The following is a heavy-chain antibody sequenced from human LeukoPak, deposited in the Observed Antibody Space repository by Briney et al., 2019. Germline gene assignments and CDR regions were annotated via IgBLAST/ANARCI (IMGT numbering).Heavy chain of an antibody. Sequence: GGSLRLSCAASGFTFSSYWMTWVRQAPGKGLEWVSAISGSGGSTYYADSVKGRFTISRDNSKNTLYLQMNSLRAEDTAVYYCAKDSPHDPGYSSSYYYYGMDVWGQGTTVTVSS. J-gene: IGHJ6*02. CDR1: GFTFSSYW. V-gene: IGHV3-23*01. D-gene: IGHD6-13*01. CDR3: AKDSPHDPGYSSSYYYYGMDV. CDR2: ISGSGGST.